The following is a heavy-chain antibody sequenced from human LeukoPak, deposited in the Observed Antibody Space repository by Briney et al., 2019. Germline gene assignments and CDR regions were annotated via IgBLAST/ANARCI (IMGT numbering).Heavy chain of an antibody. D-gene: IGHD3-9*01. CDR3: ARASLRYFDWLLASAFDY. CDR2: ISSSGSTI. CDR1: GFEFGVYG. J-gene: IGHJ4*02. V-gene: IGHV3-48*03. Sequence: PGGSLRLSCAASGFEFGVYGMNWVRQAPGKGLEWVSYISSSGSTIYYADSVKGRFTISRDNAKNSLYLQMNSLRAEDTAVYYCARASLRYFDWLLASAFDYWGQGTLVTVSS.